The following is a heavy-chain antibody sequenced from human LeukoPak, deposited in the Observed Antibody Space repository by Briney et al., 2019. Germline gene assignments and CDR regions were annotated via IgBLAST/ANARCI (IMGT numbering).Heavy chain of an antibody. CDR3: ARDYCSSTSCYEYYMDV. Sequence: ASVEVSCKASGYTFTGYYMHWVRQAPGQGLEWMGRINPNSGGTNYAQKFQGRVTMTRDTSISTAYMELSRLRSDDTAVYYCARDYCSSTSCYEYYMDVWGKGTTVTVSS. CDR2: INPNSGGT. D-gene: IGHD2-2*01. CDR1: GYTFTGYY. J-gene: IGHJ6*03. V-gene: IGHV1-2*06.